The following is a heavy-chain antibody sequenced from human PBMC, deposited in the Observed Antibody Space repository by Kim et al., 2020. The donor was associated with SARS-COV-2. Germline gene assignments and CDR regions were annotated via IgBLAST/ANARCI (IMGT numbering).Heavy chain of an antibody. Sequence: GGSLRLSCAASGFTVSSNYMSWVRQAPGKGLEWVSVIYSGGSTYYADSVKGRFTISRHDSKNTLYLQMNSLRAEDTAVYYCARGRSYGSGSYGFSPYWYFDLWGRGTLVTVSS. D-gene: IGHD3-10*01. CDR3: ARGRSYGSGSYGFSPYWYFDL. CDR1: GFTVSSNY. J-gene: IGHJ2*01. CDR2: IYSGGST. V-gene: IGHV3-53*04.